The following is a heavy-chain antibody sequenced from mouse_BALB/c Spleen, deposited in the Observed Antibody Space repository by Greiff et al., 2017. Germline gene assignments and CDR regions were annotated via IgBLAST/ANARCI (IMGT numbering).Heavy chain of an antibody. V-gene: IGHV1-18*01. D-gene: IGHD2-14*01. Sequence: EVQLVESGPELVKPGASVKIPCKASGYTFTDYNMDWVKQSHGKSLEWIGDINPNNGGTIYNQKFKGKATLTVDKSSSTAYMELRSLTSEDTAVYYCARGGVRQAWFAYWGQGTLVTGSA. CDR2: INPNNGGT. CDR1: GYTFTDYN. CDR3: ARGGVRQAWFAY. J-gene: IGHJ3*01.